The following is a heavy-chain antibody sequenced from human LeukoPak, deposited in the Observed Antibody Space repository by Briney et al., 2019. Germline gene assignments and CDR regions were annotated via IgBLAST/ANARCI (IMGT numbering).Heavy chain of an antibody. Sequence: NINQDVSATYYGDSVKGRFTLSRENAKNSLYLQMNSLRAEDTAVYYCARPVVYSSGEIDYWGQGTLVTVSS. J-gene: IGHJ4*02. CDR2: INQDVSAT. CDR3: ARPVVYSSGEIDY. V-gene: IGHV3-7*01. D-gene: IGHD6-19*01.